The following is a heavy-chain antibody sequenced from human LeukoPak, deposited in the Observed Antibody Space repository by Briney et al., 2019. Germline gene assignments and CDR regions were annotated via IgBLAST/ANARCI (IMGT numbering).Heavy chain of an antibody. CDR1: GASISSGNYY. CDR2: SSCSGTT. CDR3: ARSPRFFGNWFDP. V-gene: IGHV4-39*01. D-gene: IGHD3-10*01. J-gene: IGHJ5*02. Sequence: PSETLSLTCTVSGASISSGNYYWGWVRQPPGKGLEWIGSSSCSGTTYYNPSLKSRVTISVDTSKNQFSLKQSSMTAADTALYYCARSPRFFGNWFDPWGQGTLVTVSS.